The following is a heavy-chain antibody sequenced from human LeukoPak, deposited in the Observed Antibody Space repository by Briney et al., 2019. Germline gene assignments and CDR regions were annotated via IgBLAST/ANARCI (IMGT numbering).Heavy chain of an antibody. CDR3: ARDLDDSSGYYDY. D-gene: IGHD3-22*01. CDR1: GYTFTDYY. V-gene: IGHV1-2*02. Sequence: ASVTVSFKASGYTFTDYYMHWVRQAPGQGLEWMGWINPNSGGTNYAQKFQGRVTMTRDTSISTAYMELSRLRSDDTAVYYCARDLDDSSGYYDYWGQGTLVTVSS. J-gene: IGHJ4*02. CDR2: INPNSGGT.